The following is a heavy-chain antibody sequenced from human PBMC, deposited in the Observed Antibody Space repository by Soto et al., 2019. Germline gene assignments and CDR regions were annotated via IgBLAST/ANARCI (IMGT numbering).Heavy chain of an antibody. D-gene: IGHD3-22*01. CDR2: IYYSGST. V-gene: IGHV4-59*01. CDR1: GGSISSFY. J-gene: IGHJ4*02. CDR3: ARERTMIWYFDY. Sequence: SETLSLTCTVSGGSISSFYWSWIRQPPGKGLEWIGYIYYSGSTNYNPSLKSRVTISVDTSKNQFSLKLSSVTAADTAVYYCARERTMIWYFDYWGQGTLVTVSS.